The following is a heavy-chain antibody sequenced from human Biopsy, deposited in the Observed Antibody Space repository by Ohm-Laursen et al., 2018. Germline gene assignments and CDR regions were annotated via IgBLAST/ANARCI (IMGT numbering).Heavy chain of an antibody. CDR2: ISNSGNT. CDR1: GDSINSSY. V-gene: IGHV4-59*07. CDR3: ARGMRTTGWPYFDY. Sequence: SDTLSLTCTVSGDSINSSYWSWIRQAPGKGLEWIGFISNSGNTNYNPSLRSRVTMSVDTSKNQFSLRLNSVAAADTAVYYCARGMRTTGWPYFDYWGQGILVTVSS. D-gene: IGHD2/OR15-2a*01. J-gene: IGHJ4*02.